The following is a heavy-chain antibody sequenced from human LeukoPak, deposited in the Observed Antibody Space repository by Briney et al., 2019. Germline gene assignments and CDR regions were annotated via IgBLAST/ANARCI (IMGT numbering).Heavy chain of an antibody. Sequence: GGSLRLSCAGSGFTFSSYAMSWVRQAPGKGLEWVSSISSSSSYIYYADSVKGRFTISRDNAKNSLYLQMNSLRAEDTAVYYCARSYTGSYSCWGQGTLVTVSS. J-gene: IGHJ4*02. CDR3: ARSYTGSYSC. V-gene: IGHV3-21*01. D-gene: IGHD1-26*01. CDR2: ISSSSSYI. CDR1: GFTFSSYA.